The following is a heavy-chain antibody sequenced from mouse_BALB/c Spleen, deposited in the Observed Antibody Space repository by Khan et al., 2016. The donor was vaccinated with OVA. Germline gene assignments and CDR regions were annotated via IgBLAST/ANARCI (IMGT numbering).Heavy chain of an antibody. V-gene: IGHV1-84*02. Sequence: QVQLQQSGPELVKPGASVKISCKASGFTFTDDYIHWVKQKPGQGLEWIGWIYPGSGNTKYNEKFKDMATLTVDTSSTTAYMQFSSLTSEDTAVXLCAKGGYCDNSLFDYWGQGTTLTVSS. CDR1: GFTFTDDY. CDR3: AKGGYCDNSLFDY. J-gene: IGHJ2*01. D-gene: IGHD2-12*01. CDR2: IYPGSGNT.